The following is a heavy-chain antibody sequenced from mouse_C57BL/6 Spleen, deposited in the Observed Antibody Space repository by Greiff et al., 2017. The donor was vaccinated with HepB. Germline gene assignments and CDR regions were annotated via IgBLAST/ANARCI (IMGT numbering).Heavy chain of an antibody. V-gene: IGHV1-39*01. CDR1: GYSFTDYN. Sequence: EVKLLESGPELVKPGASVKISCKASGYSFTDYNMNWVKQSNGKSLEWIGVINPNNGTTSYNQKFKGKATLTVDQSSSTAYMQLNSLTSEDSAVYYCARERFSSYSFAYWGQGTLVTVSA. CDR2: INPNNGTT. D-gene: IGHD1-1*01. J-gene: IGHJ3*01. CDR3: ARERFSSYSFAY.